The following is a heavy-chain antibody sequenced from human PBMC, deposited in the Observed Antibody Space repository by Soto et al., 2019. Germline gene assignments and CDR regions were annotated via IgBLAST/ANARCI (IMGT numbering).Heavy chain of an antibody. CDR3: ASATVVAGTFDF. V-gene: IGHV3-21*01. D-gene: IGHD2-15*01. Sequence: EVQLVESGGGLVKPGGSLTLSCAGSGFAFRSYNMNWVRQPPGKGLEWVASISSGSSNIYYADSVKGRFTISRDNAKASLYLQMASLRAEDSAVYYCASATVVAGTFDFWGQGTLLTVSS. J-gene: IGHJ4*02. CDR1: GFAFRSYN. CDR2: ISSGSSNI.